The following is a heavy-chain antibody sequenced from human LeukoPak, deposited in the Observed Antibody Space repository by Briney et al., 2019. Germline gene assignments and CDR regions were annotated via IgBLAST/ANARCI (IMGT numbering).Heavy chain of an antibody. CDR1: GGFISGHY. J-gene: IGHJ4*02. V-gene: IGHV4-59*11. Sequence: PSETLSLTCTVSGGFISGHYWTWIRQPPGKGLEWIGYIDNSGSTKYSPSLKSRVTISVDTSKNQFSLKLSSVTAADTAVYYSARGVVITTLDYFDYWGQGTLVTVSS. CDR2: IDNSGST. CDR3: ARGVVITTLDYFDY. D-gene: IGHD3-22*01.